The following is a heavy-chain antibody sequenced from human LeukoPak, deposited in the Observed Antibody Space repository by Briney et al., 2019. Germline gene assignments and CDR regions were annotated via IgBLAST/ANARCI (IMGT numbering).Heavy chain of an antibody. CDR1: GGSISSYY. V-gene: IGHV4-4*07. CDR3: ARESSWYDSSGYYWGSLDY. D-gene: IGHD3-22*01. CDR2: IYTSGST. Sequence: PSETLSLTCTASGGSISSYYWSWIRQPAGKGLEWIGRIYTSGSTNYNPSLKSRVTMSVDTSKNQFSLKLSSVTAADTAVYYCARESSWYDSSGYYWGSLDYWGQGTLVTVSS. J-gene: IGHJ4*02.